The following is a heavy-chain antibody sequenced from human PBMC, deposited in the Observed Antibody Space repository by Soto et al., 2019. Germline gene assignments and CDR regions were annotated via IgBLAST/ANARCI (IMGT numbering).Heavy chain of an antibody. J-gene: IGHJ4*02. V-gene: IGHV3-9*01. CDR2: ISWNSGSI. D-gene: IGHD3-10*01. Sequence: EVQLVESGGGLVQPGRSLRLSCAASGFTFDDYAMHWVRQAPGKGLEWVSGISWNSGSIGYAYSVKGRFTISRDNAKNSLYLQMNSLRAEDSALYYCAKDITAYYYGSGTPITFYFDYWGQGTLVTLSS. CDR3: AKDITAYYYGSGTPITFYFDY. CDR1: GFTFDDYA.